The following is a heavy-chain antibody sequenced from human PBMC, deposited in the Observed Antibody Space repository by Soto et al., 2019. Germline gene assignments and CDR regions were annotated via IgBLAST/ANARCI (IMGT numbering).Heavy chain of an antibody. V-gene: IGHV3-23*01. D-gene: IGHD3-16*01. CDR3: ARDCGSSSCSVWAY. Sequence: PGGSLRLSCAASGFSFSSYAMTWVRQAPGKGLEWVSGITASGEKLYYADSVKGRFTVSRDNSKNTLYLQMHSLRADDTAVYYCARDCGSSSCSVWAYWGQGTLVTVSS. CDR2: ITASGEKL. J-gene: IGHJ4*02. CDR1: GFSFSSYA.